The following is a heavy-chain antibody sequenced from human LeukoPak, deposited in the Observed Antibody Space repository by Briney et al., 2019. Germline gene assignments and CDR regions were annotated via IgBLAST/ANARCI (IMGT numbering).Heavy chain of an antibody. CDR3: ARDPSGWYSWSQGDFDY. CDR2: ISSSSSYI. J-gene: IGHJ4*02. Sequence: GGSLRLSCAASGFTFSSYSMNWVRQAPGKGLEWVSSISSSSSYIYYADSVKGRFTISRDNAKNSLYLQMNSLRAEDTAVYYCARDPSGWYSWSQGDFDYWGQGTLVTVSS. CDR1: GFTFSSYS. D-gene: IGHD6-19*01. V-gene: IGHV3-21*01.